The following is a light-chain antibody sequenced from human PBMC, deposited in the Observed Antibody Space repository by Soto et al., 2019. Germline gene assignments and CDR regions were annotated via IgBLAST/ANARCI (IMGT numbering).Light chain of an antibody. J-gene: IGKJ1*01. V-gene: IGKV1-39*01. CDR3: QQSYSTPPT. CDR2: AAS. CDR1: QSISSY. Sequence: DIHMARSPASRSASVGERVTIACRASQSISSYLNWYQQKPGKAPKLLIYAASSLQSGVPSRFSGSGSGTDFTLTISSLQPEDFATYYCQQSYSTPPTFGQGTKVDIK.